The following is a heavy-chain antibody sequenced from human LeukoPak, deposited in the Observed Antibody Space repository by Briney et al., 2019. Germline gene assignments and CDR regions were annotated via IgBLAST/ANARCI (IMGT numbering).Heavy chain of an antibody. V-gene: IGHV4-34*01. CDR1: GGSFSGYY. J-gene: IGHJ6*03. Sequence: SETLSLTCAVYGGSFSGYYWSWIRQPPGKGLEWIGEINHSGSTNYNPSLKSRVTISVDTSKNQYSLKLSSVTAADTAVYYCARGKSVGSYFRYYYYMDVWGKGTTVTVSS. D-gene: IGHD1-26*01. CDR3: ARGKSVGSYFRYYYYMDV. CDR2: INHSGST.